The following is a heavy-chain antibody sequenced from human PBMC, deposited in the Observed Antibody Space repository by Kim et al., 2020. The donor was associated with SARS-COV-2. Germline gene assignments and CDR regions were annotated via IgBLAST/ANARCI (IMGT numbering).Heavy chain of an antibody. CDR2: ISSSGSTI. V-gene: IGHV3-48*03. CDR3: ARGEPYYDFWSGYPDY. Sequence: GGSLRLSCAASGFTFSSYEMNWVRQAPGKGLEWVSYISSSGSTIYYADSVKGRFTISRDNAKNSLYLQMNSLRAEDTAVYYCARGEPYYDFWSGYPDYWGQGTLVTVSS. CDR1: GFTFSSYE. D-gene: IGHD3-3*01. J-gene: IGHJ4*02.